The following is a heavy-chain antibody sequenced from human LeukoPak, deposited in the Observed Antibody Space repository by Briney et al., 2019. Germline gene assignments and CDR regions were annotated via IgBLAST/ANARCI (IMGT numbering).Heavy chain of an antibody. CDR2: INPNSGGT. Sequence: ASVKVSCKTSGNIFTGYYIHWVRQAPGQGPEWMGWINPNSGGTNYAQKFQGRVTMTRDTSISTAYMELTRLGSDDTAVYYCATVKAKGAFDIWGQGTMVTVPS. J-gene: IGHJ3*02. V-gene: IGHV1-2*02. CDR3: ATVKAKGAFDI. CDR1: GNIFTGYY.